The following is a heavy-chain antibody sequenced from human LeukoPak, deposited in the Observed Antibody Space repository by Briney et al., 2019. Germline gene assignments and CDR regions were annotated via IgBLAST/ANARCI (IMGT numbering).Heavy chain of an antibody. CDR1: GGSISSHY. Sequence: PSENLSLTCTVSGGSISSHYWSWIRQPPGKGLEWIGYIYYSGSTNYNPSLKSRVTISVDTSKNQFSLKLSSVTAADTAVYYCARRSGTGTEGGYYYYYMDVWGKGTTVTVSS. J-gene: IGHJ6*03. CDR2: IYYSGST. D-gene: IGHD1-7*01. CDR3: ARRSGTGTEGGYYYYYMDV. V-gene: IGHV4-59*11.